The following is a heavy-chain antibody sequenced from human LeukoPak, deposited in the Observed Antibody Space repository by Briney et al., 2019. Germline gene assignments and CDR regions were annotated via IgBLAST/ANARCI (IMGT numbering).Heavy chain of an antibody. Sequence: GGSLRLSCAASGFTFSSYAMSWVRQAPGKGLEWVANIKQDGSQKYYVDSVKGRFTISRDNAKNSLYLQLNSLRAEDTAVYYCARDESGDSYGLYWGQGTLVTVSS. CDR1: GFTFSSYA. CDR2: IKQDGSQK. V-gene: IGHV3-7*05. CDR3: ARDESGDSYGLY. D-gene: IGHD5-18*01. J-gene: IGHJ4*02.